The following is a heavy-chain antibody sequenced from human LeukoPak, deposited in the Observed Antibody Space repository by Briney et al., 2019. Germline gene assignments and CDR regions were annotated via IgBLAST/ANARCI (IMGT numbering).Heavy chain of an antibody. D-gene: IGHD5-18*01. CDR2: INNDGSST. J-gene: IGHJ6*03. Sequence: PGGSLRLSCAASGFTFSSYWMHWVRQAPGKGLVWVSRINNDGSSTSYADSVKGRFTISRDNAKNTLYLQMNSLRAEDTAVYYCARAAPTAMVNYYYYYYMDVWGKGTTVTVSS. CDR1: GFTFSSYW. CDR3: ARAAPTAMVNYYYYYYMDV. V-gene: IGHV3-74*01.